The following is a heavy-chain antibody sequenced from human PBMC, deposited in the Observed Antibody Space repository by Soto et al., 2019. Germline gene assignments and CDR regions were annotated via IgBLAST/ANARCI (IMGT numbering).Heavy chain of an antibody. V-gene: IGHV3-33*01. D-gene: IGHD3-10*01. CDR3: ARDPPDGSGSYYHY. CDR1: GFTFSRYG. J-gene: IGHJ4*02. Sequence: GGSVRLSCAASGFTFSRYGMHWVRQAPGKGLEWVAVIWYDGSKKYYADSVKGRFTISRDDSKSTLYLQMNSLRAEDTAVYYCARDPPDGSGSYYHYWGQGTLVTVSS. CDR2: IWYDGSKK.